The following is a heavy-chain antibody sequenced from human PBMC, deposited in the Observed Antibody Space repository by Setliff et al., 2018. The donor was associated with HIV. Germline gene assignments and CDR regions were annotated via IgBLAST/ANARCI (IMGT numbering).Heavy chain of an antibody. CDR3: ARELVGATLAYFDY. V-gene: IGHV4-39*07. Sequence: SETLSLTCTVSGGSIRSSTYYWGWIRQPPGKGLEWIGSIYYSGNTYYNPSLKSRVTISVDTSKNQFSLKLRSVTAADTAVYYCARELVGATLAYFDYWGQGTLVTVS. CDR2: IYYSGNT. CDR1: GGSIRSSTYY. J-gene: IGHJ4*02. D-gene: IGHD1-26*01.